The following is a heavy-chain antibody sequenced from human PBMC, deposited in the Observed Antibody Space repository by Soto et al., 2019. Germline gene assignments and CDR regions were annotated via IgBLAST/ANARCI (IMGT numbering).Heavy chain of an antibody. J-gene: IGHJ6*02. CDR3: ARDPRPSGYDQHMDV. V-gene: IGHV3-30*17. CDR1: GFMFSSYA. Sequence: QEKLVESGGGVVQPGGSLRLSCEASGFMFSSYALHWVRQAPGKGLEWLAIISYDGGNTYYADSVQGRFTISRDGSRYTVYLEMDSLRPEDTGVYYCARDPRPSGYDQHMDVWGQGTTVTVS. CDR2: ISYDGGNT. D-gene: IGHD5-12*01.